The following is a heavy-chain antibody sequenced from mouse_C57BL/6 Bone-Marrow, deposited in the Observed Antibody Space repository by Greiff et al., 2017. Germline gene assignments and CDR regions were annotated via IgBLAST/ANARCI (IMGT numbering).Heavy chain of an antibody. V-gene: IGHV1-82*01. CDR1: GYAFSSSW. CDR2: IYPGDGDT. Sequence: QVQLQQSGPELVKPGASVKISCKASGYAFSSSWMNWVKQRPGKGLEWIGRIYPGDGDTNYNGKFKGKATLTADKSSSTADMQLSSLTSEDSAVYFCARPIYYGNYVGDYWGQGTTLTVSS. D-gene: IGHD2-1*01. CDR3: ARPIYYGNYVGDY. J-gene: IGHJ2*01.